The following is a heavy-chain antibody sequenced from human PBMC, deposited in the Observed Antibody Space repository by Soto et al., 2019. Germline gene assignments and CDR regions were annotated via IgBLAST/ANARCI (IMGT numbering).Heavy chain of an antibody. V-gene: IGHV3-30-3*01. Sequence: QVQLVESGGGVVQPGRSLRLSCAASGFTFSSYAMHWVRQAPGKGLEWVAVISYDGSNKYYADSVKGRFTISRDNSKDTLYLQMNSLRAEDTAVYYCARDDQLALDYWGQGTLLTVSS. D-gene: IGHD2-2*01. CDR1: GFTFSSYA. J-gene: IGHJ4*02. CDR3: ARDDQLALDY. CDR2: ISYDGSNK.